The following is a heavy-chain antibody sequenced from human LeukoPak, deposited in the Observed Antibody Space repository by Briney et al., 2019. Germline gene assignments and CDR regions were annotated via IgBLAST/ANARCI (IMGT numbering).Heavy chain of an antibody. V-gene: IGHV3-23*01. CDR2: ISGSGVNT. Sequence: GGSLRLSCAASGFTFSSYAMSWVRQAPGKGLEWVSGISGSGVNTYYADSVKGRFTISRDNSKSTLYLQMNSLRAEDAAVYYCARAYGSGKGGYFDYWGQGTLVTVSS. CDR1: GFTFSSYA. D-gene: IGHD3-10*01. J-gene: IGHJ4*02. CDR3: ARAYGSGKGGYFDY.